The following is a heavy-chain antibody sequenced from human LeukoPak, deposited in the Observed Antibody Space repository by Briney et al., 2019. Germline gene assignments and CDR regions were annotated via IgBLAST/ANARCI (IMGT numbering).Heavy chain of an antibody. CDR1: GFTFSNYA. D-gene: IGHD3-3*01. CDR2: IGGSSGST. J-gene: IGHJ3*02. Sequence: PGGSLRLSCAASGFTFSNYAMSWFRRAPGKGLEWVSSIGGSSGSTYYADSVKGRFTISRENSKNTLYLHVNSLRAEDTAVYYCARNRRIFGVVFIEGDAFDIWGQGTMVTVSS. V-gene: IGHV3-23*01. CDR3: ARNRRIFGVVFIEGDAFDI.